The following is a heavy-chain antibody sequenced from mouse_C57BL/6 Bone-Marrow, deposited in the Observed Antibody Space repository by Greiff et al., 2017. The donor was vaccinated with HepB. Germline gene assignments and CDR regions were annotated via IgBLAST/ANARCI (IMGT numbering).Heavy chain of an antibody. CDR3: ARSWDYGSTYYFDY. Sequence: EVKLVESGGDLVKPGGSLKLSCAASGFTFSSYGMSWVRQTPDKRLEWVATISSGGSYTYYPDSVKGRFTISRDNAKNTLYLQMSRLKSEGTAMYYCARSWDYGSTYYFDYWGQGTTLTVSS. D-gene: IGHD1-1*01. V-gene: IGHV5-6*01. J-gene: IGHJ2*01. CDR2: ISSGGSYT. CDR1: GFTFSSYG.